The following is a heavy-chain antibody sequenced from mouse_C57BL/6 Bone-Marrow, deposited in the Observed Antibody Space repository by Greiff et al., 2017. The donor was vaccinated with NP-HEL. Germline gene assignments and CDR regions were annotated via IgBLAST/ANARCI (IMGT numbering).Heavy chain of an antibody. CDR1: GFPFSSYA. Sequence: EVKLMESGGGLVKPGGSLKLSCAASGFPFSSYAMSWVRQTPEKRLEWVATISDGGSYTYYPDNVKGRFTISRDNAKNNLYLQMSHLKSEDTAMYYCARDVRPYLDYWGQGTTLTVSS. CDR3: ARDVRPYLDY. D-gene: IGHD2-14*01. CDR2: ISDGGSYT. J-gene: IGHJ2*01. V-gene: IGHV5-4*01.